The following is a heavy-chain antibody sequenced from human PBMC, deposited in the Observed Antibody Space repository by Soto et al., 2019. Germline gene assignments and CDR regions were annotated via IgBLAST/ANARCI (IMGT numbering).Heavy chain of an antibody. CDR3: ARERYQVISDGMDV. Sequence: QVQLVQSGADVKTPGASVRVSCKASGYTFTGYYVHWVREAPGQGLEWMGWINPETGGTSYAQKFQGRVNLSRDTSINTAYLELSGLRFDDAAVYFCARERYQVISDGMDVWGQGTTVTVSS. J-gene: IGHJ6*02. CDR2: INPETGGT. V-gene: IGHV1-2*02. CDR1: GYTFTGYY. D-gene: IGHD2-2*01.